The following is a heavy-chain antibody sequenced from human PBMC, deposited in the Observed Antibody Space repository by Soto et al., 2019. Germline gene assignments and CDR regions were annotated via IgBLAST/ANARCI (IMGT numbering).Heavy chain of an antibody. Sequence: LQESGPGLVKPSQTLYVTCFVSGYSISAGGYYWSWIRHHPGKGLEWIGSFYSSGSIIYNPSLRSRVSISGATSSNQFSMSLTSVTAADTARYYCARMYSSGSGWFHPWGQGTLVTVSS. V-gene: IGHV4-31*03. J-gene: IGHJ5*02. CDR2: FYSSGSI. CDR1: GYSISAGGYY. CDR3: ARMYSSGSGWFHP. D-gene: IGHD6-19*01.